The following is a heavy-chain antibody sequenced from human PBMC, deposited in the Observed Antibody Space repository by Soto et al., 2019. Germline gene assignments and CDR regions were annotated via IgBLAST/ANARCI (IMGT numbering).Heavy chain of an antibody. CDR1: GGSLSGYY. V-gene: IGHV4-34*01. CDR3: ARGQEGVVATH. D-gene: IGHD5-12*01. J-gene: IGHJ4*02. CDR2: VKDGGHT. Sequence: QVQLQQWGAGLLKPSETLSLNCAVTGGSLSGYYWSWIRQPPGKGLEWIGEVKDGGHTNYSPSLRGRVTISSDTSNNQSSLRLNSVTAADKGVYYCARGQEGVVATHWDQGSLVTVSS.